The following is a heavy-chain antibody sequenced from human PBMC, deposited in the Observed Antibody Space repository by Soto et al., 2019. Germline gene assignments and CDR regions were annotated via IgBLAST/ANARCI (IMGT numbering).Heavy chain of an antibody. J-gene: IGHJ6*02. D-gene: IGHD6-19*01. CDR3: AKAVSRLYYYYGMDV. CDR1: GFTFNSYA. CDR2: ISGRGGST. V-gene: IGHV3-23*01. Sequence: DVQLLESGGGLVQPGGSLRLSCAASGFTFNSYAMSWVRQAPGKGLEWVSAISGRGGSTYYADSVKGRFTISRDNSKNTLYLQMNSLRAEDTAVYYCAKAVSRLYYYYGMDVWGQGTTVTVSS.